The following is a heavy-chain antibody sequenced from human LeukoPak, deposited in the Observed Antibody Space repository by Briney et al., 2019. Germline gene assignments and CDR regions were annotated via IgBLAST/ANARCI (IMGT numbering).Heavy chain of an antibody. CDR2: ISRSSSTT. Sequence: GGSLRLFCEASGFIFSSYSMNWVRQAPGKGLEWVSYISRSSSTTYYADSVKGRFTISRDNAENSLYLQMNSLRVGDTAVYFCARDIPDSGWFHDAFDIWGLGTRVTVSS. V-gene: IGHV3-48*01. J-gene: IGHJ3*02. D-gene: IGHD6-19*01. CDR3: ARDIPDSGWFHDAFDI. CDR1: GFIFSSYS.